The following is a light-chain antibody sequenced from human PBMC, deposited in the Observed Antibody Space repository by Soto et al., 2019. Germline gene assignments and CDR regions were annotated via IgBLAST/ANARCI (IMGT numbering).Light chain of an antibody. J-gene: IGLJ1*01. CDR1: SSDIGAYDY. CDR3: NSYTASSTLV. Sequence: QSALTQPASLSGSPGQSITISCTGTSSDIGAYDYVSWFQQHPGKAPKLMISEVNNRPSGVSNRFSGSKSGNTASLTISGLQAEDEADYYCNSYTASSTLVFGTGTKLTVL. V-gene: IGLV2-14*01. CDR2: EVN.